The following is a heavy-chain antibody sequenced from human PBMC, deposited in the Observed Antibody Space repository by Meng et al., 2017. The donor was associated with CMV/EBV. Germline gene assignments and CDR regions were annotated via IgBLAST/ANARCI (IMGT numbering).Heavy chain of an antibody. CDR2: ISSSSSTI. J-gene: IGHJ5*02. D-gene: IGHD6-13*01. CDR3: ARDGGGSSWYGGWFDP. CDR1: GFTSSSYS. Sequence: GGPLRPSCAASGFTSSSYSMNWVRQAPGKGLEWVSYISSSSSTIYYADSVKGRFTISRDNAKNSLYLQMNSLRAEDTAVYYCARDGGGSSWYGGWFDPWGQGTLVTVSS. V-gene: IGHV3-48*04.